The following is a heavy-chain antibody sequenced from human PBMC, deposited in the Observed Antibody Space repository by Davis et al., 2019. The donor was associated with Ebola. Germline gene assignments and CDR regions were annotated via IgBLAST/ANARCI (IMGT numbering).Heavy chain of an antibody. J-gene: IGHJ6*04. Sequence: GESLKISCAASGFTFSSYGMHWVRQAPGKGLEWGAVISYDGSNKYYADSVKGRFTISRDNSKNTLYLQMNSLRAEDTAVYYCAKDPFSYYDSSGYYYFDYYGMDVWGKGTTVTVSS. CDR2: ISYDGSNK. CDR3: AKDPFSYYDSSGYYYFDYYGMDV. V-gene: IGHV3-30*18. CDR1: GFTFSSYG. D-gene: IGHD3-22*01.